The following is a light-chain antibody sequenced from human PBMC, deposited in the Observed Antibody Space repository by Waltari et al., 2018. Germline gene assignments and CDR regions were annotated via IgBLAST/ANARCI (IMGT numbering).Light chain of an antibody. CDR3: QTWGAGIRV. Sequence: QLVLTQSPSASASLGASVKLTCTLSSGHSNYAIAWHQQQAEKGPRYLMKINRDGSHNKGGGIPDRFPGSTSGAERYLTISSLQSEDEADYCCQTWGAGIRVFGTGTKVTVL. CDR2: INRDGSH. J-gene: IGLJ1*01. CDR1: SGHSNYA. V-gene: IGLV4-69*01.